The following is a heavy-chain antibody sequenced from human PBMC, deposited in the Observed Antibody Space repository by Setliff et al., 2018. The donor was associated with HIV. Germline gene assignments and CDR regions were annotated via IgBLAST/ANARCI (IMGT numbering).Heavy chain of an antibody. V-gene: IGHV4-34*01. Sequence: SETLSLTCAVYVESFSGFYWSWIRQPPGKGLEWIGEINHSGSTNYNPSLNSRVTISVDTSRNQFSLKLTSVTAADTALYFCARLGDSGYDFRGYFDYWGQGKLVTVSS. CDR3: ARLGDSGYDFRGYFDY. D-gene: IGHD5-12*01. CDR2: INHSGST. CDR1: VESFSGFY. J-gene: IGHJ4*02.